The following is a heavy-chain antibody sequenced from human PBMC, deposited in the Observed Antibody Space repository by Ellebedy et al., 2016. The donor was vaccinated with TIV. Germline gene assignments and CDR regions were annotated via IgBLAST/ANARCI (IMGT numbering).Heavy chain of an antibody. V-gene: IGHV1-3*01. CDR2: INAGNGNT. CDR3: ARAVYGMGWFDP. D-gene: IGHD2-8*01. J-gene: IGHJ5*02. Sequence: AASVKVSCKASGGTFTSYAMHWVRQAPGQRLEWMGWINAGNGNTKYSQKFQGRVTITRDTSANTAYMELSSLRSEDTAVYYCARAVYGMGWFDPWGQGTLVTVSS. CDR1: GGTFTSYA.